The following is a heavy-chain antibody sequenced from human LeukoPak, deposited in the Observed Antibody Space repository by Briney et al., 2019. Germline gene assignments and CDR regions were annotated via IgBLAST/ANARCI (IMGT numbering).Heavy chain of an antibody. CDR1: GYTFTAHA. V-gene: IGHV1-3*01. CDR3: ASKPRGGSRPFEY. CDR2: INVANGDT. D-gene: IGHD1-14*01. J-gene: IGHJ4*02. Sequence: ASVKVSCKASGYTFTAHAVHWVRQAPGQRLEWMGWINVANGDTGYSQKFQGRVTITSDTSASTGYMEMSSLISEDTAVYYCASKPRGGSRPFEYWGQGTLVTVSS.